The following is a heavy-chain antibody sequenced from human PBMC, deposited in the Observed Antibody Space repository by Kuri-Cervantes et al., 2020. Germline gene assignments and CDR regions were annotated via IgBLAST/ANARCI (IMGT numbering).Heavy chain of an antibody. D-gene: IGHD3-22*01. CDR3: AREYYYDSSGYYGGHCYYGMDV. J-gene: IGHJ6*02. Sequence: ESLKISCTVSGGSISSYYWSWIRQPPGKGLEWIGYIYYSGSTNYNPSLKSRVTISVDTSKNQFSLKLSSVTAADTAVYYCAREYYYDSSGYYGGHCYYGMDVWGQGTTVTVSS. CDR2: IYYSGST. CDR1: GGSISSYY. V-gene: IGHV4-59*01.